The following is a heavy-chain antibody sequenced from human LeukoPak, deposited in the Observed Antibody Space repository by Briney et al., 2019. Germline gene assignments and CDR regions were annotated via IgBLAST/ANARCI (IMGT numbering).Heavy chain of an antibody. CDR2: IYTSGST. D-gene: IGHD4-17*01. V-gene: IGHV4-4*07. CDR1: GGSISRYY. J-gene: IGHJ4*02. CDR3: ARTNGDYAVMGLDY. Sequence: SETLSLTCTVSGGSISRYYWSWIRQPGGKGLEWIGRIYTSGSTNYNPSLKSRVTMSVDTSKNQFSLKLSSVTAADTAVYYCARTNGDYAVMGLDYWGQGTLVTVSS.